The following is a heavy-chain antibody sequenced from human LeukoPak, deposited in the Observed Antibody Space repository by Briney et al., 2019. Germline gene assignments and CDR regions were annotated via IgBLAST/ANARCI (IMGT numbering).Heavy chain of an antibody. D-gene: IGHD3-22*01. CDR2: IIPILGIA. J-gene: IGHJ3*02. CDR3: ARGSVVITRDHVTFDAFDI. CDR1: GGTFSSYA. Sequence: SVKVSCKASGGTFSSYAISWVRQAPGQGLEWMGRIIPILGIANYAQKFQGRVTITADKSTSTAYMELSSLRSEDTAVYYCARGSVVITRDHVTFDAFDIWGQGTMVTVSS. V-gene: IGHV1-69*04.